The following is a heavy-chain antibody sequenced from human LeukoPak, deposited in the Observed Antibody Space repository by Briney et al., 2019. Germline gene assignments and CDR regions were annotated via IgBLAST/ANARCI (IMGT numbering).Heavy chain of an antibody. CDR1: GFTFSSYA. V-gene: IGHV3-23*01. Sequence: PGGSLRLSCAASGFTFSSYAMSWVRQAPGKGLEWVSAISGSGGSTYYADSVKGRFTISRDNSKNTLYLQMNSLRAEDTAVYYCAKGRGLYYYGSGRNDAFDIWGQGTMVTVSS. CDR2: ISGSGGST. D-gene: IGHD3-10*01. CDR3: AKGRGLYYYGSGRNDAFDI. J-gene: IGHJ3*02.